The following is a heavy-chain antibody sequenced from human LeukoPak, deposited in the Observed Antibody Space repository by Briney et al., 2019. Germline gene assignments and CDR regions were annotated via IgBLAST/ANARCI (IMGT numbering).Heavy chain of an antibody. CDR2: ISSSSSYI. CDR3: ARALGFNRSLFQH. Sequence: NPGGSLRLSCVVSGFTFDNYAMHWVRQAPGKGLEWVSSISSSSSYIYYADSVKGRFTISRDNAKNSLYLQMNSLRAEDTAVYYCARALGFNRSLFQHWGQGTLVTVSS. V-gene: IGHV3-21*01. D-gene: IGHD1-14*01. J-gene: IGHJ1*01. CDR1: GFTFDNYA.